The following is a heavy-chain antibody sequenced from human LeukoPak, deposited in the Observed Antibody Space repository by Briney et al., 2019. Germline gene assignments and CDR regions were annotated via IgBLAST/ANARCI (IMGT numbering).Heavy chain of an antibody. J-gene: IGHJ4*02. CDR2: FYYIGGT. D-gene: IGHD4-17*01. Sequence: SETLSLTCTVPLGSISGSSYYWGWIRQPPGKRLEWIGSFYYIGGTYYNPSLEGRVSLSADSSKNQYSLKLTSVTAADTALYYCARILTTFDSWGQGTLVTVSS. CDR3: ARILTTFDS. CDR1: LGSISGSSYY. V-gene: IGHV4-39*01.